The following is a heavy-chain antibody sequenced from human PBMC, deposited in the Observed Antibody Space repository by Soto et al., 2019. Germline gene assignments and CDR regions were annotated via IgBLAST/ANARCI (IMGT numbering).Heavy chain of an antibody. CDR3: ARDTSNSFDY. J-gene: IGHJ4*02. D-gene: IGHD2-2*01. V-gene: IGHV1-18*01. CDR2: ISPHNGNT. CDR1: EYTFNTYF. Sequence: HVQLVQSGGELKKPGASVKVSCNTSEYTFNTYFITWVRQAPGQGLEWMGWISPHNGNTNYAEKFQGRVTMTTDTITKTAYMELRNLRFDDTAVYYCARDTSNSFDYWGQGTPVTVSS.